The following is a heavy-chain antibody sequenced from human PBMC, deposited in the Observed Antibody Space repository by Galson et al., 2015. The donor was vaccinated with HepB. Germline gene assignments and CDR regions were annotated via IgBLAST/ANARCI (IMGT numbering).Heavy chain of an antibody. V-gene: IGHV1-69*13. CDR3: ARDLTMTTYRSGLFYYYMDV. Sequence: SVKVSCKVSGGTFRSHAISWVRQAPGQGLEWMGGIIPLFGAAHNAQTFQDRVTITADESTSTAYMELSNLKSDDTAVYFCARDLTMTTYRSGLFYYYMDVWGKGTAVTVSS. D-gene: IGHD2/OR15-2a*01. J-gene: IGHJ6*03. CDR1: GGTFRSHA. CDR2: IIPLFGAA.